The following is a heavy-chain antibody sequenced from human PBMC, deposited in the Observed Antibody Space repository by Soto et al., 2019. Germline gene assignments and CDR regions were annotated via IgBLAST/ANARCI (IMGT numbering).Heavy chain of an antibody. CDR1: GGSISSSSYY. Sequence: QLQLQESGPGLVKPSETLSLTCTVSGGSISSSSYYWGWIRQPPGRGLEWIGSIYYSGSTYYNPSLKSRVTISVDTSKNQFSLKLSSVTAADTAVYYCARGEVVRVLDWFDPWGQGTLVTVSS. J-gene: IGHJ5*02. D-gene: IGHD2-15*01. CDR2: IYYSGST. V-gene: IGHV4-39*01. CDR3: ARGEVVRVLDWFDP.